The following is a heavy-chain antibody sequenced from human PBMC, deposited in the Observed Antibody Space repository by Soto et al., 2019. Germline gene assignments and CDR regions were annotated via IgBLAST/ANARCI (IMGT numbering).Heavy chain of an antibody. CDR3: ARGFPGSSEPTGGAFDI. CDR2: INHSGST. Sequence: QVQLQQWGAGLLKPSETLSLTCAVYGGSFSGYYWSWIRQPPGKGLEWIGEINHSGSTNYNPSLKSRVTISVDTSKNQFSLKLSSVTAADTAVYYCARGFPGSSEPTGGAFDIWGQGTMVTVSS. D-gene: IGHD6-13*01. J-gene: IGHJ3*02. V-gene: IGHV4-34*01. CDR1: GGSFSGYY.